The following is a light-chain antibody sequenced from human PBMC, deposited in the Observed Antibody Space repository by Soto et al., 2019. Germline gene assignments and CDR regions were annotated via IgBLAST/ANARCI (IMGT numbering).Light chain of an antibody. CDR1: QSVTSSY. Sequence: EIVLTQSPGTLSLSPGERATLSCRAGQSVTSSYLAWYQQKPGQAPRLLIYAASSRATGIPDRFSGSGSGTDFTLTISRLEPEDFAVYYCQQYGYSATFGGGTKVDIK. CDR2: AAS. CDR3: QQYGYSAT. V-gene: IGKV3-20*01. J-gene: IGKJ4*01.